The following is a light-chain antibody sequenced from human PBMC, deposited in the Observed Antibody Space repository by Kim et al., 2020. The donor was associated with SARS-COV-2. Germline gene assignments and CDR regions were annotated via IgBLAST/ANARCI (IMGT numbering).Light chain of an antibody. CDR1: NIGSKR. V-gene: IGLV3-21*04. CDR2: YDS. Sequence: PGKTARITCGGNNIGSKRVHWYQQKPGQAPVLVIYYDSDRPSGIPERFSGSNSGNTATLTISRAEAGDEADYYCQVWDSSSDHPEVFGTGTKVTVL. J-gene: IGLJ1*01. CDR3: QVWDSSSDHPEV.